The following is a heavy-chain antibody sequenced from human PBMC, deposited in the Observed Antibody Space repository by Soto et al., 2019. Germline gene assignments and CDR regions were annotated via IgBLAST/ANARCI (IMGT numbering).Heavy chain of an antibody. CDR2: INAGNGNT. D-gene: IGHD1-7*01. J-gene: IGHJ6*03. CDR3: ARDGERELTRGYYDRDV. CDR1: GYTFTTYA. V-gene: IGHV1-3*01. Sequence: ASVKVSCKASGYTFTTYAMHWVRQAPGQRLEWMGWINAGNGNTKYSPKFHDRVTITRDTSASTAYMELSSLRSEDTAVYYCARDGERELTRGYYDRDVGGKGTRVTAS.